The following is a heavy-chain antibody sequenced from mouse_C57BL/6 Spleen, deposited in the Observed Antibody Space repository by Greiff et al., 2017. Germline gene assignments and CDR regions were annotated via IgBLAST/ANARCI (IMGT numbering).Heavy chain of an antibody. D-gene: IGHD1-1*01. CDR2: INPGSGGT. V-gene: IGHV1-54*01. J-gene: IGHJ4*01. CDR3: ARSNYGSFYYAMDY. CDR1: GYAFTNYL. Sequence: QVQLQQSGAELVRPGTSVKVSCKASGYAFTNYLIEWVKQRPGQGLEWIGVINPGSGGTNYNEKFKGKATLTADKSSSTAYMQLSSLTSEDSAVYFCARSNYGSFYYAMDYWGQGTSFTVSS.